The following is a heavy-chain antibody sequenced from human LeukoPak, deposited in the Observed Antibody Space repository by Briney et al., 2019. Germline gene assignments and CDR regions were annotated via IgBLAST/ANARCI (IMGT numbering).Heavy chain of an antibody. CDR3: ARKASIRGGFH. Sequence: SETLSLTCAVYGGSFSGYYWSWIRQPPGKGLEWIGEINHSGSTNYNPSLKSRITISVDTSKNQFSLKLISVTAADTAVYYCARKASIRGGFHWGQGTLVTVSS. V-gene: IGHV4-34*01. D-gene: IGHD2-2*01. J-gene: IGHJ4*02. CDR1: GGSFSGYY. CDR2: INHSGST.